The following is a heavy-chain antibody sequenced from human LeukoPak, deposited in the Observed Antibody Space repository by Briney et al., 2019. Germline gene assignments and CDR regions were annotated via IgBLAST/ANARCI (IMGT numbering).Heavy chain of an antibody. D-gene: IGHD3/OR15-3a*01. CDR3: ARHLWTGYETRFDAFDI. V-gene: IGHV4-39*01. J-gene: IGHJ3*02. Sequence: SETLSATCTVSGGSISSSSYYWGWIRQPPGKGLEWIGSIYYSGSTYYNPSLKSRVTISVDTSKNQFSLKLSSVTAADTAVYYCARHLWTGYETRFDAFDIWGQGTMVTVSS. CDR1: GGSISSSSYY. CDR2: IYYSGST.